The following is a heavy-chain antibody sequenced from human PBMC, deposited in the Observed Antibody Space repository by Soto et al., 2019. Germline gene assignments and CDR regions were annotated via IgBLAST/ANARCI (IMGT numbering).Heavy chain of an antibody. CDR2: IIPICGTA. CDR1: GGTFSSYA. CDR3: AKARGYYDSSGYGYFDH. V-gene: IGHV1-69*01. Sequence: QVQLVQSGADVKKPGSSVKVSCKASGGTFSSYAISLVRQAPGQGLEWMGGIIPICGTANYAQKFQGRVTITSDEPTSTAYMELSSLGSEDTAVYYCAKARGYYDSSGYGYFDHWGQGTLVTVSS. D-gene: IGHD3-22*01. J-gene: IGHJ4*02.